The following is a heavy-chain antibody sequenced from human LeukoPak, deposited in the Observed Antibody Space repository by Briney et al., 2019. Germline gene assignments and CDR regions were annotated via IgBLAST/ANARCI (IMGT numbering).Heavy chain of an antibody. J-gene: IGHJ4*02. CDR2: IYTSGST. CDR1: GGSISSYY. D-gene: IGHD3-16*02. CDR3: ARDSALYYDYVWGSYRSTWFDY. Sequence: SETLSLTCTVSGGSISSYYWSWIRQPAGKGLEWIGRIYTSGSTNYNPSLKSRVTMSVDTSKNQFSLKLSSVTAADTAVYYCARDSALYYDYVWGSYRSTWFDYWGQGTLVTVSS. V-gene: IGHV4-4*07.